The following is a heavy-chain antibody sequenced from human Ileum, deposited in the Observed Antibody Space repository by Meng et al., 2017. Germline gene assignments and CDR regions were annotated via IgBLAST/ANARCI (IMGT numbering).Heavy chain of an antibody. D-gene: IGHD6-6*01. V-gene: IGHV4-34*01. CDR2: IHHSGSI. CDR1: GGSLNGDY. Sequence: VVLQQLGAGLLKTSEILSLTCGVYGGSLNGDYCTWIGQPPGEGLEWIGEIHHSGSITYNPSLESRVTISMYTSKKQFSLKLHSVTAADTAVYYCARGDIAARCQHWGQGTLVTVSS. J-gene: IGHJ1*01. CDR3: ARGDIAARCQH.